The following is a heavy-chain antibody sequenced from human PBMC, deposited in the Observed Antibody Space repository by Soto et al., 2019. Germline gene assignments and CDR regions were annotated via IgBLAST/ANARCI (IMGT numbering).Heavy chain of an antibody. D-gene: IGHD3-3*01. CDR3: ARLGPSWYYDFWSGFPPLDYGMDV. CDR1: GGSISTHY. V-gene: IGHV4-59*11. Sequence: SETLSLTCTVSGGSISTHYWNWIRQPPGKGLEWIGYIWYSGRTNYNSSLKSRVTISLDTSKNQFSLRLSSVTAADTAMYYCARLGPSWYYDFWSGFPPLDYGMDVWGQGTTVTVSS. CDR2: IWYSGRT. J-gene: IGHJ6*02.